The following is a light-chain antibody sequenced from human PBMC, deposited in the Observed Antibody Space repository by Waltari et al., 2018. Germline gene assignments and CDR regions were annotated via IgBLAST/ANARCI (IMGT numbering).Light chain of an antibody. CDR3: CSYAGTTTYV. Sequence: QSALTQPASVSGSPGQSITISCIGTSNDVGRYDLVSWYQHHPGKAPKVLFYEVVKRPSGVSSRFSASKSGNTASLTISGLQADDEADYHCCSYAGTTTYVFGGGTKVTVL. CDR1: SNDVGRYDL. J-gene: IGLJ1*01. V-gene: IGLV2-23*02. CDR2: EVV.